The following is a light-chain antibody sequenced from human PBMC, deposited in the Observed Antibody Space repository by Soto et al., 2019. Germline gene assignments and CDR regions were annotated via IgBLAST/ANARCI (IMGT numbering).Light chain of an antibody. Sequence: DIQLTQSPSFLSASVGDRVTITCRASQGISSTLAWYQQKPGRAPELLIYAASTLQSGVPSRFSGSGSGTEFTLTISSLQPDDFATYYCQQINSFPLTFGGGTKVEIK. V-gene: IGKV1-9*01. CDR1: QGISST. CDR3: QQINSFPLT. CDR2: AAS. J-gene: IGKJ4*01.